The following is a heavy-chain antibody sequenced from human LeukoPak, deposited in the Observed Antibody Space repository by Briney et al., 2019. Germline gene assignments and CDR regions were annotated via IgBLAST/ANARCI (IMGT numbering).Heavy chain of an antibody. CDR3: ARDSIRAYYGSGSYYYYYYGMDV. V-gene: IGHV4-61*01. D-gene: IGHD3-10*01. Sequence: PSETLSLTCTVFGGSVSSGSYYWSWIRQPPGKGLEWIGYIYYSGSTNYNPSLKSRVTISVDTSKNQFSLKLSSVTAADTAVYYCARDSIRAYYGSGSYYYYYYGMDVWGQGTTVTVSS. CDR1: GGSVSSGSYY. CDR2: IYYSGST. J-gene: IGHJ6*02.